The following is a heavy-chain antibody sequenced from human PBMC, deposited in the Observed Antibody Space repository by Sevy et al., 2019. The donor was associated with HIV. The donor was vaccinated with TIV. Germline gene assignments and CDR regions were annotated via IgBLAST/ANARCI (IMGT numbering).Heavy chain of an antibody. CDR2: IYTSGST. Sequence: SETLSLTCTVSGGSISSGSYYWSWIRQPAGKGLEWIGRIYTSGSTNYNPSLKSRVTISVDTSKNQFSLKLSSVTAADTAVYYCARGCDYYYYMDVWGKGTTVTVSS. CDR1: GGSISSGSYY. CDR3: ARGCDYYYYMDV. V-gene: IGHV4-61*02. J-gene: IGHJ6*03.